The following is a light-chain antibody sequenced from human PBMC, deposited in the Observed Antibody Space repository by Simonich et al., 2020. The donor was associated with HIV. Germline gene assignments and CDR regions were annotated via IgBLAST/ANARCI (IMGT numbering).Light chain of an antibody. CDR1: QSISGN. CDR3: QQYNNWPQT. Sequence: EIVMTQFPATLSVSPGERATLSCTASQSISGNLAWYQQKPGQAPRLLIYGASTRSTGIPARFSGSGSGTDFTLTISSMQSEDFAIFYCQQYNNWPQTFGGGTKVEI. J-gene: IGKJ4*01. V-gene: IGKV3-15*01. CDR2: GAS.